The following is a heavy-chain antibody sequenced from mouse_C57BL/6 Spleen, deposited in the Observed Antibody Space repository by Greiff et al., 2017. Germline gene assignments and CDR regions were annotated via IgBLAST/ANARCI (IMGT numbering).Heavy chain of an antibody. V-gene: IGHV5-9-1*02. CDR3: TREGSYYYGSSLDY. Sequence: EVHLVESGEGLVKPGGSLKLSCAASGFTFSSYAMSWVRQTPEKRLEWVAYISSGGDYIYYADTVKGRFTISRDNARNTLYLQMSSLKSEDTAMYYCTREGSYYYGSSLDYWGQGTTLTVSS. CDR1: GFTFSSYA. CDR2: ISSGGDYI. D-gene: IGHD1-1*01. J-gene: IGHJ2*01.